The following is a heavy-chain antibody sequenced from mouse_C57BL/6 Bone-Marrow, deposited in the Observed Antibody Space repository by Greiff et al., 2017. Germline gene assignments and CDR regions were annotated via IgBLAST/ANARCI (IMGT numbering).Heavy chain of an antibody. CDR3: SRLNRWLPFLYYYAMDD. CDR2: IYPRSGNS. V-gene: IGHV1-81*01. Sequence: VKLQQSGAELARPGASVKLSCKASGYTFTSYGISWVKQRTGQGLEWIGEIYPRSGNSYYYETFKGKATLTADKACSPAYMELRILTSDDSAVYFCSRLNRWLPFLYYYAMDDRDQGPSVTVSS. J-gene: IGHJ4*01. CDR1: GYTFTSYG. D-gene: IGHD2-3*01.